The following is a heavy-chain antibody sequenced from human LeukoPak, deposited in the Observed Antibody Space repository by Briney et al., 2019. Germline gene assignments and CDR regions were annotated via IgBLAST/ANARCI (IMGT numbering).Heavy chain of an antibody. V-gene: IGHV3-7*01. J-gene: IGHJ3*02. CDR3: ARESIVVVPTTMDDASDI. CDR1: GFTFSHYH. D-gene: IGHD2-2*01. Sequence: GSLRLSCAASGFTFSHYHMSWVRQAPGKGLEWVANIKQDGSEQFYLDSVKGRFTISRDNAKNALYLQMHSLRVEDTAVYYCARESIVVVPTTMDDASDIWGQGTMVTVSS. CDR2: IKQDGSEQ.